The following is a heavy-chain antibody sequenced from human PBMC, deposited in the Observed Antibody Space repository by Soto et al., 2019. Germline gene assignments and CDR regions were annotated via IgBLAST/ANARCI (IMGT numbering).Heavy chain of an antibody. J-gene: IGHJ3*02. CDR3: ARDQGDSSGYYPPAFDI. CDR1: GYTFTSYY. D-gene: IGHD3-22*01. CDR2: INPSGGST. V-gene: IGHV1-46*01. Sequence: ASVKVSCKASGYTFTSYYMHWVRQAPGQGLEWMGIINPSGGSTRYAQKFQGRVTMTRDTSTSTVYMELSSLRSEDTAVYYCARDQGDSSGYYPPAFDIWGQGTTVTVPS.